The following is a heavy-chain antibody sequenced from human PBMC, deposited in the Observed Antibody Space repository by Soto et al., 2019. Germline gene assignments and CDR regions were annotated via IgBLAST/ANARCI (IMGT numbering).Heavy chain of an antibody. CDR3: AKGSRPVAAYYFDY. CDR1: GFTFSSYA. D-gene: IGHD6-19*01. J-gene: IGHJ4*02. Sequence: GGSLRLSCAASGFTFSSYAMSWVRQAPGKGLEWVSGISGSGVGIYYADSVKGRFTISRDNSKNTLYLQMNSLRAEDTAVYYCAKGSRPVAAYYFDYWGQGSLVTVSS. CDR2: ISGSGVGI. V-gene: IGHV3-23*01.